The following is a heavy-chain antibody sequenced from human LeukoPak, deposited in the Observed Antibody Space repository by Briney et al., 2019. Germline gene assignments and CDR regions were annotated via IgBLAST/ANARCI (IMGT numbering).Heavy chain of an antibody. CDR2: ISGSGGST. CDR1: GFTFSSYA. Sequence: GGSLRLSCAASGFTFSSYAMSWVRQAPGKGLEWVSAISGSGGSTYYADSVKGRFTISRDNSKNTLYLQMNSLRAEDTAVYYCAKTLPCGGDCHQYYYYYYGMDVWGQGTTVTVSS. J-gene: IGHJ6*02. V-gene: IGHV3-23*01. D-gene: IGHD2-21*02. CDR3: AKTLPCGGDCHQYYYYYYGMDV.